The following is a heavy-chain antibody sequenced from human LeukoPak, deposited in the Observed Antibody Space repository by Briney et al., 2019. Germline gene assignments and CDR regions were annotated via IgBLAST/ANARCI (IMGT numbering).Heavy chain of an antibody. CDR3: ARDYSSSLYYFDY. D-gene: IGHD6-6*01. Sequence: GSLRLSCAASGFTFSSYSMNWVRQAPGKGLEWVSSISSSSSYIYYADSVKGRFTISRDNSKNTLYLQMNSLRAEDTAVYYCARDYSSSLYYFDYWGQGTLVTVSS. CDR1: GFTFSSYS. V-gene: IGHV3-21*01. CDR2: ISSSSSYI. J-gene: IGHJ4*02.